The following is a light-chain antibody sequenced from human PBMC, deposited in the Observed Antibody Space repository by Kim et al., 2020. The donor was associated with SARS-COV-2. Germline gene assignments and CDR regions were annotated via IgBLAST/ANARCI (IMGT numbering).Light chain of an antibody. Sequence: QSALTQPASVSGSPGQSITISCTGTGSDVGANNYVSWYQQYPGKAPKLMIYDVSNRPSGVSDRFSGSKSGNTASLTISGLQAEYEADYYCSSYSRSTLIFGAGTQLTVL. CDR3: SSYSRSTLI. CDR2: DVS. J-gene: IGLJ2*01. CDR1: GSDVGANNY. V-gene: IGLV2-14*03.